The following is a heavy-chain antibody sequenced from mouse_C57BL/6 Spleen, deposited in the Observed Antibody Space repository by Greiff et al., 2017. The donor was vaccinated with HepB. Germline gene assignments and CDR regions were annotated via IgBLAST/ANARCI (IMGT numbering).Heavy chain of an antibody. CDR2: IYPGSGGT. CDR3: ARSDYDDPFAY. V-gene: IGHV1-54*01. CDR1: GYAFTNYL. Sequence: QVQLQQSGAELVRPGTSVKVSCKASGYAFTNYLIDWVKQRPGQGLEWIGVIYPGSGGTYYNEKLKGKATLTADKSSSTAYMQLSSLTSEDSAVYFCARSDYDDPFAYWGQGTLVTVSA. D-gene: IGHD2-4*01. J-gene: IGHJ3*01.